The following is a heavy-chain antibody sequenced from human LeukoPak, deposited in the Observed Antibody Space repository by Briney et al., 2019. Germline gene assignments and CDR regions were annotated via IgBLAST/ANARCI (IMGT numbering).Heavy chain of an antibody. V-gene: IGHV4-59*01. CDR2: IYYSGST. CDR3: ARGIILLGPPYFDY. D-gene: IGHD7-27*01. CDR1: GGSISSYY. J-gene: IGHJ4*02. Sequence: PSETLSLTCTVSGGSISSYYWSWIRQPPGKGLEWIRYIYYSGSTNYNPSLKSRVTISVDTSKNQFSLKLSSVTAADTAVYYCARGIILLGPPYFDYWGQGTLVTVSS.